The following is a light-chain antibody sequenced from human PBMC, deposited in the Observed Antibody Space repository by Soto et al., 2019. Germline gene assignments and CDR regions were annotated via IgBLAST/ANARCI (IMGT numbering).Light chain of an antibody. CDR3: QQSYSTQVT. CDR1: QTVSTS. Sequence: DIQMTQSPSSLSASVGDRVTITCRASQTVSTSLNWYQQKPGKAPNLLIYAASSLQSGVPSRFSGRGSGTDFTLIISSLQPEDFATYYCQQSYSTQVTFGQGTRLEIK. V-gene: IGKV1-39*01. CDR2: AAS. J-gene: IGKJ5*01.